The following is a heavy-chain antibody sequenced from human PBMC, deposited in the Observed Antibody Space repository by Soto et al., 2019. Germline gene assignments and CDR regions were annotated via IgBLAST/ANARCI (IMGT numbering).Heavy chain of an antibody. CDR2: IIPILGIA. CDR3: ARQRAPPRKDYGDYFFDY. V-gene: IGHV1-69*02. D-gene: IGHD4-17*01. Sequence: GASVKVSCKASGGTFSSYTISWVRQAPGQGLEWMGRIIPILGIANYAQKFQGRVTITADKSTSTAYMELSSLRSEDTAVYYCARQRAPPRKDYGDYFFDYWGQGTLVTVSS. CDR1: GGTFSSYT. J-gene: IGHJ4*02.